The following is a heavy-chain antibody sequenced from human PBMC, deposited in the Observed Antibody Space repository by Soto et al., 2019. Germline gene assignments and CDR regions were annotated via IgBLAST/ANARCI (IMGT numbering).Heavy chain of an antibody. CDR2: INTNTGNP. V-gene: IGHV7-4-1*01. D-gene: IGHD2-2*01. J-gene: IGHJ5*02. Sequence: ASVKVSCKAPGYTFTSYAMNWVRQAPGQGLEWMGWINTNTGNPTYAQGFTGRFVFSLDTSVSTAYLQICSLKAEDTAVYYCARGGYCSSTSCYPGGDWFDPWGQGTLVTVSS. CDR1: GYTFTSYA. CDR3: ARGGYCSSTSCYPGGDWFDP.